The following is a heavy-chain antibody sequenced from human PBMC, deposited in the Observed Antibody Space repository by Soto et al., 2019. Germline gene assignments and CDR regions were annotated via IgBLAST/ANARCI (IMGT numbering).Heavy chain of an antibody. CDR3: ARGGFLEWLSYSYYYYGMDV. V-gene: IGHV1-18*01. Sequence: QVQLVQSGAEVKKPGASVKVSCKASGYTFTSYGISWVRQAPGQGLEWMGWISAYNGNTNYAQKLQGRVTMTTDTYTSAAYMELRSLRSDDTAVYYCARGGFLEWLSYSYYYYGMDVWGQGTTVTVSS. J-gene: IGHJ6*02. CDR1: GYTFTSYG. D-gene: IGHD3-3*01. CDR2: ISAYNGNT.